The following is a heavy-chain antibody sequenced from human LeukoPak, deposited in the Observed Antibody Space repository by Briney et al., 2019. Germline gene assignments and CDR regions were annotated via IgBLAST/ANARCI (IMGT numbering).Heavy chain of an antibody. Sequence: GGSLRLSCAASGFTVSSNYMSWVRQAPGKGLEWVSVIYSGGSTYYADSVKGRFTISRDNSKNTLYPQMNSLRAEGTAVYYCARDRALWYFDYWGQGTLVTVSS. CDR3: ARDRALWYFDY. J-gene: IGHJ4*02. CDR1: GFTVSSNY. D-gene: IGHD3-16*01. CDR2: IYSGGST. V-gene: IGHV3-66*02.